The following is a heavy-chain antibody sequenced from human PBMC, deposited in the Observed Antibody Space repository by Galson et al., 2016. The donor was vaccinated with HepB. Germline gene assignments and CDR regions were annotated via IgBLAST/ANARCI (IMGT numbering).Heavy chain of an antibody. CDR2: MNPNSGNK. J-gene: IGHJ6*02. Sequence: SVKVSCKGSGYSFTNYQINWVRQATGQGPEWLGWMNPNSGNKLYAQKFWGRVTMTSDTSISTAYMELSSLTSEDTAIYYCARGVVCYGDRCTYTGMDVWGQGTTVTVSS. CDR1: GYSFTNYQ. CDR3: ARGVVCYGDRCTYTGMDV. D-gene: IGHD2-21*02. V-gene: IGHV1-8*02.